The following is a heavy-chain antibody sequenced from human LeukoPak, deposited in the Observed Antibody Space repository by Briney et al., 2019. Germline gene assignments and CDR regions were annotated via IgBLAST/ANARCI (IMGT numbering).Heavy chain of an antibody. CDR3: ARANFLYCSSSTCLFDY. J-gene: IGHJ4*02. Sequence: ASVKVSCKASGYTFTSYGISWVRQAPGQGFEWMGWINPNDGDTNYAQKFQGRVTMTRDTSISTAHMEMSRLRSDDTAVYYCARANFLYCSSSTCLFDYWGQGTLVTVSS. V-gene: IGHV1-2*02. CDR1: GYTFTSYG. D-gene: IGHD2-2*01. CDR2: INPNDGDT.